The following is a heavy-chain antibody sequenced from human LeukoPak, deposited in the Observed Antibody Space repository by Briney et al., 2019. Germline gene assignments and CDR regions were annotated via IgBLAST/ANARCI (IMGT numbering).Heavy chain of an antibody. CDR1: GFTFSSYS. Sequence: GGSLRLSCAASGFTFSSYSMNWVRQAPGKGLEWVSSISSSSNYIYYADSVKGRFTISRDNSKNTVHLQMNSLRAEDTPAYYCAGLRNDYSSYFDYWGQGTLVTGSS. V-gene: IGHV3-21*03. D-gene: IGHD4-11*01. CDR2: ISSSSNYI. CDR3: AGLRNDYSSYFDY. J-gene: IGHJ4*02.